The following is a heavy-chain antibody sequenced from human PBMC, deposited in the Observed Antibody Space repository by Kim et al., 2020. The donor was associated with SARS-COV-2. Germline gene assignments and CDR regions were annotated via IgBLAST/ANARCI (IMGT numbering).Heavy chain of an antibody. Sequence: YIQSLKSRVTISVDKSTNQFSLELSSVAAAYTAVYYCASTGIAARREFGYWGQGTLVTVSS. CDR3: ASTGIAARREFGY. V-gene: IGHV4-4*02. D-gene: IGHD6-6*01. J-gene: IGHJ4*02.